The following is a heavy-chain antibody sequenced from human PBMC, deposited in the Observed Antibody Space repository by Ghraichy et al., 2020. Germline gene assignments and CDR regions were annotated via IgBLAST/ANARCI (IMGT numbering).Heavy chain of an antibody. CDR1: GFTFSSYA. J-gene: IGHJ6*02. Sequence: GGSLRLSCAASGFTFSSYAMSWVRQAPGKGLEWVSEISGSGGSTHADSVKGRFTISRDNSKNTLYLQLNSLRAEDTAVYYCAKDSYSSNWNYHGMDVWGQGTTVTVSS. D-gene: IGHD6-13*01. CDR2: ISGSGGST. CDR3: AKDSYSSNWNYHGMDV. V-gene: IGHV3-23*01.